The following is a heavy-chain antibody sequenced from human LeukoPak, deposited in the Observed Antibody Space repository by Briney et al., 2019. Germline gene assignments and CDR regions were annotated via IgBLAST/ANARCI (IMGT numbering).Heavy chain of an antibody. V-gene: IGHV3-30*02. J-gene: IGHJ4*02. CDR1: GFTFSSYG. CDR3: VRPCSSTSCYYFDY. Sequence: GGSLRLSCAASGFTFSSYGMHWVRQAPGKGLEWVAFIRYDGSNKYYADSVKGRFTISRDNSKNTLYLQMNSLRAEDTAVYYCVRPCSSTSCYYFDYWGQGTLVSVSS. D-gene: IGHD2-2*01. CDR2: IRYDGSNK.